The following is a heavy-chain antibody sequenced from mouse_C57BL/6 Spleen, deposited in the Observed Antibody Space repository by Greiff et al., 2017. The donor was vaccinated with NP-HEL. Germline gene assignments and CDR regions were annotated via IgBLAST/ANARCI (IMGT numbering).Heavy chain of an antibody. CDR3: ARQVTGTDYFDY. Sequence: EVKLVESGGDLVKPGGSLKLSCAASGFTFSSYGMSWVRQTPDKRLEWVATISSGGSYTYYPDSVKGRFTISRDNAKNTLYLQMSSLKSEDTAMYYCARQVTGTDYFDYWGQGTTLTVSS. CDR1: GFTFSSYG. D-gene: IGHD4-1*01. J-gene: IGHJ2*01. V-gene: IGHV5-6*01. CDR2: ISSGGSYT.